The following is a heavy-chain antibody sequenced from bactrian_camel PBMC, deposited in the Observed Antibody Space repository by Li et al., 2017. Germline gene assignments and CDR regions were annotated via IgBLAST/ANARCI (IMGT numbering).Heavy chain of an antibody. CDR2: IRTGYPYTS. J-gene: IGHJ4*01. CDR3: AASFQLPCLGSDERAYDY. D-gene: IGHD1*01. V-gene: IGHV3S1*01. Sequence: QLVESGGGSVQAGGSLRLSCVASGYTGGRHCMAWFRQAPGKEREGVASIRTGYPYTSDYADSVKGRFTISQDNAGNTLYLQMNSLQPEDTAVYFCAASFQLPCLGSDERAYDYWGQGTQVTVS. CDR1: GYTGGRHC.